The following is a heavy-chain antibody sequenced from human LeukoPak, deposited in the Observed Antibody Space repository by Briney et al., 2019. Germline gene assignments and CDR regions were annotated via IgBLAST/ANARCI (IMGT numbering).Heavy chain of an antibody. D-gene: IGHD1-26*01. CDR3: AKDGGTYPYFLDV. CDR1: GFTFGNAW. J-gene: IGHJ6*03. CDR2: IKSKTDGATT. V-gene: IGHV3-15*01. Sequence: GGSLRLSCAASGFTFGNAWMTWVRQAPGKGLEWVGRIKSKTDGATTDYAAPVKGRFTISRDNSRDTLYLQMNSLRAEDTAIYICAKDGGTYPYFLDVWGKGTTVIVSS.